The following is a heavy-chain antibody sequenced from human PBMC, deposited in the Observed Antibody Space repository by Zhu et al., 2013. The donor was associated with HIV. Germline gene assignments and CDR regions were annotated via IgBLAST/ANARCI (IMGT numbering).Heavy chain of an antibody. V-gene: IGHV1-2*04. CDR1: GYTFTGYY. Sequence: QVQLVQSGAEVKKPGASVKVSCKASGYTFTGYYMHWVRQAPGQGLEWMGWINPNSGGTNYAQKFQGWVTMTRDTSISTAYMELSRLRSDDTAVYYCARDYYDFWSGYRLDPWGQGTLVTVSS. CDR2: INPNSGGT. CDR3: ARDYYDFWSGYRLDP. D-gene: IGHD3-3*01. J-gene: IGHJ5*02.